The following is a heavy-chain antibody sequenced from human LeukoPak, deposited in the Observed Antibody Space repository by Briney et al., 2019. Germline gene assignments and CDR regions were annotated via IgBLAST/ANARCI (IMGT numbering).Heavy chain of an antibody. J-gene: IGHJ1*01. V-gene: IGHV4-59*01. CDR1: GGAISSYY. Sequence: SETLSLTCTVSGGAISSYYWSWIRQPPGKGLEWIGYIYYSGSTTYNPSLKSRVTISVETSKNQFSLRLSSVTAADTAVYYCARAPDYYDSSGYSHALDYWGQGPLVTVSS. CDR2: IYYSGST. D-gene: IGHD3-22*01. CDR3: ARAPDYYDSSGYSHALDY.